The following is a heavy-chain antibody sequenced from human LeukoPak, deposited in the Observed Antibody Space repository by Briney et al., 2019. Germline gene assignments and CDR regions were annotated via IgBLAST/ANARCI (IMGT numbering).Heavy chain of an antibody. V-gene: IGHV4-30-4*01. CDR1: GGSISSGDYY. CDR3: ARYGPETSGNDF. D-gene: IGHD2-15*01. J-gene: IGHJ4*02. Sequence: PSETLSLTCTVSGGSISSGDYYWSWIRQPPGKGLEWIGYIYYSGSTYYNPSLKSRVTISVDTSKNQFSLKLSSVTAADTAVYYCARYGPETSGNDFWGQGTLVTVSS. CDR2: IYYSGST.